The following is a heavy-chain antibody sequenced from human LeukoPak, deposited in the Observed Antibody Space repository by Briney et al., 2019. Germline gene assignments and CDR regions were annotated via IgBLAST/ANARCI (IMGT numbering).Heavy chain of an antibody. CDR1: GGSVSSYY. J-gene: IGHJ4*02. CDR2: IYDSGNT. V-gene: IGHV4-59*02. D-gene: IGHD3-22*01. Sequence: SETLSLTCTVSGGSVSSYYWSWIRQSPRKGLEWMGYIYDSGNTKYNPSLKSRVTISVDTSRNQFSLKLISVTAADTAAYYCARGSDYGSSGYYWRVLDYWGQGILVTVSS. CDR3: ARGSDYGSSGYYWRVLDY.